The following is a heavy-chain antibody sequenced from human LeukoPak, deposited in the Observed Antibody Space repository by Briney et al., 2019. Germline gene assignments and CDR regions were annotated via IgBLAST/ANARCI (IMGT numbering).Heavy chain of an antibody. CDR1: GFTFSSYS. CDR2: ISSSSSTI. CDR3: AKDMDLWQWLGVFDY. V-gene: IGHV3-48*01. Sequence: GGSLRLSCAASGFTFSSYSMNWVRQAPGKGLEWVSYISSSSSTIYYADSVKGRFTISRDNAKNSLYLQMNSLRAEDTAVYYCAKDMDLWQWLGVFDYWGQGTLVTVSS. D-gene: IGHD6-19*01. J-gene: IGHJ4*02.